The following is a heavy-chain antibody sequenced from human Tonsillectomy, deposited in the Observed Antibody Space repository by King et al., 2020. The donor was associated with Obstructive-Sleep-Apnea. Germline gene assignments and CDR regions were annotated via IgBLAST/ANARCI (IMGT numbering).Heavy chain of an antibody. V-gene: IGHV4-38-2*02. Sequence: GLGERSETLSLTCTVSGYSISSGYYWGWIRQPPGKGLEWIGRIYHSGSTYYNPSLKSRVTISVDTSKNQFSLKLSSVTAADTAVYYCAKLEIYYDSSGYFDYWGQGTLVTVSS. CDR2: IYHSGST. CDR3: AKLEIYYDSSGYFDY. J-gene: IGHJ4*02. CDR1: GYSISSGYY. D-gene: IGHD3-22*01.